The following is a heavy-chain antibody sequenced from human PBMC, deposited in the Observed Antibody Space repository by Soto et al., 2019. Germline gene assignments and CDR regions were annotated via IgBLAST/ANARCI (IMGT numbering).Heavy chain of an antibody. CDR1: GFTFSDYY. J-gene: IGHJ4*02. Sequence: GGSLRLSCAASGFTFSDYYITWIRQAPGKGLEWVSYINIGGSSIYYADSVKGRFTISRDNAKNSLYLQMSSLRAEDTAMYYCASLAIGTIIRGAPDFWGQGTLVTVSS. D-gene: IGHD3-10*01. V-gene: IGHV3-11*01. CDR3: ASLAIGTIIRGAPDF. CDR2: INIGGSSI.